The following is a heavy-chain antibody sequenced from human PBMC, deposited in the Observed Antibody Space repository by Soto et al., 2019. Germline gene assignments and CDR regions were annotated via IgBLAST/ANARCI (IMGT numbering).Heavy chain of an antibody. Sequence: TETLSLSCTVSVGCVRIYYGSGIRKPAGKGREWIGRIYTSGSTNYNPSLKSRVTMSVDTSKNQFSLKLSSVTAVDTAVYYCARVWLDDFWSGSGYYYYYGMDVWGQGTTVTVSS. J-gene: IGHJ6*02. D-gene: IGHD3-3*01. CDR2: IYTSGST. CDR3: ARVWLDDFWSGSGYYYYYGMDV. V-gene: IGHV4-4*07. CDR1: VGCVRIYY.